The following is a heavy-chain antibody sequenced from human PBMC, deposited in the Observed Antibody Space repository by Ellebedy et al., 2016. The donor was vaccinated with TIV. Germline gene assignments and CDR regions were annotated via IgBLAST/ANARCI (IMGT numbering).Heavy chain of an antibody. J-gene: IGHJ4*02. CDR2: ISYDGSNK. CDR3: TLNIVGATNYFDY. D-gene: IGHD1-26*01. V-gene: IGHV3-30-3*01. Sequence: GESLKISXAASGFTFSSYAMHWVRQAPGKGLEWVAVISYDGSNKYYADSVKGRFTISRDNSKNTLYLQMNSLRAEDTAVYYCTLNIVGATNYFDYWGQGTLVTVSS. CDR1: GFTFSSYA.